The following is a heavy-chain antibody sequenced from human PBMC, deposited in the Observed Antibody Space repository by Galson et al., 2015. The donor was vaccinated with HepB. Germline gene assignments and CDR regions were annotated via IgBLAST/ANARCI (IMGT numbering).Heavy chain of an antibody. CDR3: AGPYRSRAQGALYYYGMDV. V-gene: IGHV1-69*13. Sequence: SVKVSCKASGGTFSSYAISWVRQAPGQGLEWMGGIIPIFGTANYAQKFQGRVTITADESTSTAYMELSSLRSEDTAVYYCAGPYRSRAQGALYYYGMDVWGQGTTVTVSS. CDR1: GGTFSSYA. J-gene: IGHJ6*02. CDR2: IIPIFGTA. D-gene: IGHD2-21*01.